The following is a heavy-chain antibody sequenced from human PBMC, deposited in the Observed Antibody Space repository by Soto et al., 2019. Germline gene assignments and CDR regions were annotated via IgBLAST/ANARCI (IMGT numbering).Heavy chain of an antibody. CDR3: AREEWLGPYYYYGMDV. V-gene: IGHV3-33*01. CDR2: IWYDGSNK. CDR1: GFTFSSYG. J-gene: IGHJ6*02. Sequence: QVQLVESGGGVVQPGRSPRLSCAASGFTFSSYGMHWVRQAPGKGLEWVAVIWYDGSNKYYADSVKGRFTISRDNSKNTLYLQMNSLRAEDTAVYYCAREEWLGPYYYYGMDVWGQGTTVTVSS. D-gene: IGHD6-19*01.